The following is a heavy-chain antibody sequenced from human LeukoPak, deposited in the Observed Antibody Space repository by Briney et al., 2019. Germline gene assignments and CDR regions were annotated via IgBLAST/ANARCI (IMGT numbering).Heavy chain of an antibody. V-gene: IGHV3-23*01. D-gene: IGHD2-2*01. CDR1: GLTFANYA. Sequence: PGGSLGFSWAASGLTFANYAMSWFRQAPGKGLGWVSAIGADGGSAWYAGSVRGRSTISRDYSKNMLYLQMSSLRAEDTAVYYCANFDCSSTSCHLSGYFQHWGQGTLVTVSS. J-gene: IGHJ1*01. CDR3: ANFDCSSTSCHLSGYFQH. CDR2: IGADGGSA.